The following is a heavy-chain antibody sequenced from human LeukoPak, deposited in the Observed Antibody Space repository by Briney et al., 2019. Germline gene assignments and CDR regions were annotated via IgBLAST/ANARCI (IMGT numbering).Heavy chain of an antibody. CDR3: ARGWRSSSWYEAYNWFDP. D-gene: IGHD6-13*01. CDR1: GFTFSSYS. J-gene: IGHJ5*02. CDR2: ISSSSSTI. V-gene: IGHV3-48*01. Sequence: GGSLRLSCAASGFTFSSYSMNWVRQAPGKGLEWVSYISSSSSTIYYADSVKGRFTISRDNAKNSLYLQMNSLRAEDTAVYYCARGWRSSSWYEAYNWFDPWGQGTLVTVSS.